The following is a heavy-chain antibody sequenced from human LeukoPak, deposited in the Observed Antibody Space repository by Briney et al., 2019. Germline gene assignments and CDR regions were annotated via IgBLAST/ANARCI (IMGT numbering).Heavy chain of an antibody. CDR2: IYYSGST. V-gene: IGHV4-59*01. Sequence: SETLSLTCTVSGGSISSYYWSWIRQPPGKGLEWIGYIYYSGSTNYNPSLKSRVIISVDMSKNQFSLKLSSVTAADTAVYYCVRMISSGSMAIVYWGQGTLVTVSS. CDR3: VRMISSGSMAIVY. D-gene: IGHD6-19*01. CDR1: GGSISSYY. J-gene: IGHJ4*02.